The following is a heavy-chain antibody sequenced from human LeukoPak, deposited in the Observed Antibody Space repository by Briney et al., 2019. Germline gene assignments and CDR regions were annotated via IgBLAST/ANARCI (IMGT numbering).Heavy chain of an antibody. CDR2: ISAYNGNT. D-gene: IGHD6-13*01. Sequence: GASVKVSCKAAGYTFTSYGISWVRQAPGQGLEWMGWISAYNGNTNYAQKLQGRVTMTTDTSTSTAYMELRSLRSDDTAVYYCARDSTVAAAGKGVWWFDPWGQGTLVTVSS. CDR1: GYTFTSYG. V-gene: IGHV1-18*01. CDR3: ARDSTVAAAGKGVWWFDP. J-gene: IGHJ5*02.